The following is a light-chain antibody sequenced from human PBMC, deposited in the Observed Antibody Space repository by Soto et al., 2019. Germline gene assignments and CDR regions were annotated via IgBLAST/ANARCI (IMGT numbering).Light chain of an antibody. J-gene: IGKJ5*01. V-gene: IGKV1-17*01. CDR1: QSISTY. CDR2: AAS. CDR3: QQLNSYPIT. Sequence: DIQMTRSPSSLSASVGNRVTITCRASQSISTYLNWYQKKPGKAPNLLIYAASSLQSGVPSRFSGSGSGTDFTLTISSLQPEDFATYYCQQLNSYPITFGQGTRLEIK.